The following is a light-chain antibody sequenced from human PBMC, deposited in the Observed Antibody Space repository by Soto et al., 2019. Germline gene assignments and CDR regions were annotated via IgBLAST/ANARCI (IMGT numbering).Light chain of an antibody. CDR1: QSVGIS. V-gene: IGKV3-15*01. J-gene: IGKJ2*01. CDR2: RAS. Sequence: EIVMTQSPATLSVSPGERATLSCRASQSVGISLAWYQQKPGQAPRLLIYRASTRTTGIPDRFSGSGSGTEFTLTISGMQSEDFAVYYCQHYLEWPVYTFGEGTKVEIK. CDR3: QHYLEWPVYT.